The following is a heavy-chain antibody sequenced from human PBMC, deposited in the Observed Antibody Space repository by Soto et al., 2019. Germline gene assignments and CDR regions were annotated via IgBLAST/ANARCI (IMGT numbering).Heavy chain of an antibody. CDR2: IYYSGST. CDR1: GCSISSYY. CDR3: ARGTSGVVVLMNSASFDY. J-gene: IGHJ4*02. D-gene: IGHD2-8*01. Sequence: SETLSLTCTVSGCSISSYYWSWIRQPPGKGLEWIGYIYYSGSTNYNPSLKSRVTISVDTSKNQFSLKLSSVTAADTAVYYCARGTSGVVVLMNSASFDYWGQGTLVTVSS. V-gene: IGHV4-59*01.